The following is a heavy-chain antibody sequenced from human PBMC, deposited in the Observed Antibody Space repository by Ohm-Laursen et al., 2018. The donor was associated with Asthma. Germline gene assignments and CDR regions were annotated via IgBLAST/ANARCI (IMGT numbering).Heavy chain of an antibody. CDR1: GFTFSSYA. D-gene: IGHD4-17*01. V-gene: IGHV3-23*01. Sequence: SLRFSCTASGFTFSSYAMAWVRQAPGQGLEWVSVISGSGGTTYYADSVEGRFTISRDNSKNTMYLQMNSLRAEDTAVYYCAKDLGTVTKGYFDYWGQGTLVTVSS. J-gene: IGHJ4*02. CDR3: AKDLGTVTKGYFDY. CDR2: ISGSGGTT.